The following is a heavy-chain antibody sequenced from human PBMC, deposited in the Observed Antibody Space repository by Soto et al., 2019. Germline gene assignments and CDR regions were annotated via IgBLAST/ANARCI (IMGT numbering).Heavy chain of an antibody. CDR3: ARDFDFWSAYYPNPYNWFDP. J-gene: IGHJ5*02. Sequence: VASVKVSCKASGGTFSSYAISWVRQAPGQGLEWMGWISAYNGNTNYAQKLQGRVTMTTDTSTSTAYMELRSLRSDDTAVYYCARDFDFWSAYYPNPYNWFDPWGQGTLVTVSS. CDR1: GGTFSSYA. CDR2: ISAYNGNT. D-gene: IGHD3-3*01. V-gene: IGHV1-18*01.